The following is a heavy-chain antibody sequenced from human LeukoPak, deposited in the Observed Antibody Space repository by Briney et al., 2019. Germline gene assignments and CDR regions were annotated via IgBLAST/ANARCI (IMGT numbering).Heavy chain of an antibody. CDR3: ARGNGYWSSTSCSRWFDP. D-gene: IGHD2-2*01. CDR1: GFTFSDYY. J-gene: IGHJ5*02. CDR2: ISSSGSTI. Sequence: GGSLRLSCAASGFTFSDYYMSWIRQAPGKGLEWVSYISSSGSTIYYADSVKGRFTISRDNAKNSLYLQMNSLRAEDTAVYYCARGNGYWSSTSCSRWFDPWGQGTLVTVSS. V-gene: IGHV3-11*01.